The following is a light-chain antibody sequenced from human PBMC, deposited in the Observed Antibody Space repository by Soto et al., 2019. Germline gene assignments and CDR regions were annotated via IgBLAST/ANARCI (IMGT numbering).Light chain of an antibody. CDR1: QSVSSSY. Sequence: EIVLTQSPGTVSLSPGERATLSCRASQSVSSSYLASYQQKPSQAPRLLIYVASIRATGIPDRFRGSGSGSNFTLSISRVQHEDFAVSYCQQYGSSPPFSSGPGTKVYIK. CDR3: QQYGSSPPFS. V-gene: IGKV3-20*01. CDR2: VAS. J-gene: IGKJ3*01.